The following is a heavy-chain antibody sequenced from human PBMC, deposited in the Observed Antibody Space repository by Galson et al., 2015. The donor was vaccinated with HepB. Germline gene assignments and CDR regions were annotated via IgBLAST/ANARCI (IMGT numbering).Heavy chain of an antibody. CDR1: GFTVNSNY. D-gene: IGHD3-16*02. V-gene: IGHV3-66*02. J-gene: IGHJ6*02. CDR2: FYSGGAT. Sequence: SLRLSCAASGFTVNSNYIDWVRQAPGKGLEWVSIFYSGGATYYADSVQGRFTISRDSSQNSLYLQMHSLRPDDTGVYYYARRYVMMSFGGGIVSDYGMDVWGQGATVTVSS. CDR3: ARRYVMMSFGGGIVSDYGMDV.